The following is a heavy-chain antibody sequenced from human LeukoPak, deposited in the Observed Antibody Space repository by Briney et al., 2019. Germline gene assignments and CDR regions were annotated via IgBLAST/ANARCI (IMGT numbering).Heavy chain of an antibody. CDR2: ISGDGGST. CDR3: AKAWFGERSGGGFDY. CDR1: GFTFDDYD. V-gene: IGHV3-43*02. Sequence: GGSLRLSCAASGFTFDDYDIHWVRQAPGKGLEWVSLISGDGGSTYYADSVKGRFTISRDNSKNSLYLQMNSLRTEDTALYYCAKAWFGERSGGGFDYWGQGTLVTVSP. J-gene: IGHJ4*02. D-gene: IGHD3-10*01.